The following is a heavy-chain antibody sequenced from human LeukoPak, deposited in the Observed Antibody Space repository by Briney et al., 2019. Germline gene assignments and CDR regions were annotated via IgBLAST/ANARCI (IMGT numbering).Heavy chain of an antibody. J-gene: IGHJ4*02. CDR2: INADNGDT. CDR3: ARDVSSSSDY. D-gene: IGHD6-6*01. V-gene: IGHV1-3*01. CDR1: GYSFTSYA. Sequence: ASVKVSCRASGYSFTSYAMHWVRQAPGQGLEWMGWINADNGDTKYSQKFQGRVTITRDTSASTAYMEVSSLRSEDTAVYYCARDVSSSSDYWGQGTLVTVSS.